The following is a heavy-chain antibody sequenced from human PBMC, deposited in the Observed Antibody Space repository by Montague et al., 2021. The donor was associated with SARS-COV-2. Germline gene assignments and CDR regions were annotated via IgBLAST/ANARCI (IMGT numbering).Heavy chain of an antibody. CDR1: GLTFSNYW. CDR3: AGDPSYDHYFSFDY. J-gene: IGHJ4*02. CDR2: IKPDGNEK. Sequence: SLRLSCAGSGLTFSNYWMNWVRQAPGKGLEWVANIKPDGNEKHYVDSVKGRFTISRDNANNSLYLQMNDLRAEDTAVYYCAGDPSYDHYFSFDYWGQGTLVTVSS. D-gene: IGHD3-3*01. V-gene: IGHV3-7*05.